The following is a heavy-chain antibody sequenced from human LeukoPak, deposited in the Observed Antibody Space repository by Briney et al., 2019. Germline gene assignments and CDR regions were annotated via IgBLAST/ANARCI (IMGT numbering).Heavy chain of an antibody. CDR2: INTNTGNP. CDR3: ARVYCSSTSCYWDGPSRAFDY. CDR1: GYTFTSYA. J-gene: IGHJ4*02. V-gene: IGHV7-4-1*02. Sequence: GASVKVSCKASGYTFTSYAMNWVRQAPGQGLEWMGWINTNTGNPTYAQGFTGRFVFSLDTSVSTAYLQISSLKAEDTAVYYCARVYCSSTSCYWDGPSRAFDYWGQGTLVTVSS. D-gene: IGHD2-2*01.